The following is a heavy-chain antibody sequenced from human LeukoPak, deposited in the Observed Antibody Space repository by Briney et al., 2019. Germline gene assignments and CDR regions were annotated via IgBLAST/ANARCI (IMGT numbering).Heavy chain of an antibody. Sequence: ASVTVSCKASGYSFTSYDINWVRQATGQGLEWMGWMNPDSANTGYAQKFQGRVTMTRDTSISTAYMELSSLRSDDTAVYYCVRSTMGVRRSNDYWGQGTLVTVSS. CDR3: VRSTMGVRRSNDY. V-gene: IGHV1-8*01. CDR2: MNPDSANT. CDR1: GYSFTSYD. D-gene: IGHD3-10*01. J-gene: IGHJ4*02.